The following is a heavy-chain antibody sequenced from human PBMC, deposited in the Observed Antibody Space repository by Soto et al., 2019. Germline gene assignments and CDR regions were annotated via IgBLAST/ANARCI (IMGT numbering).Heavy chain of an antibody. CDR2: INAGNGNT. CDR3: ARDNFDFWGGSLVGKNWFAP. D-gene: IGHD3-3*01. J-gene: IGHJ5*02. V-gene: IGHV1-3*01. CDR1: GYTFTSYA. Sequence: GASVKVSCKASGYTFTSYAMHWVRQAPGQRLEWMGWINAGNGNTKYSQKFQGRVTITRDTSASTAYMELSSLRSEDTAVYYCARDNFDFWGGSLVGKNWFAPWGQGTLVTVSS.